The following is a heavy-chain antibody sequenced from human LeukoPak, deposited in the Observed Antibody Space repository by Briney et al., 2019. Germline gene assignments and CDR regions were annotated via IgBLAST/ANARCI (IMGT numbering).Heavy chain of an antibody. CDR3: ARGDYGLDY. J-gene: IGHJ4*02. D-gene: IGHD3-16*01. CDR1: GGSFSGYH. CDR2: INHSGST. V-gene: IGHV4-34*01. Sequence: SETLSLTCAVYGGSFSGYHWSWIRQPPGKGLEWIGEINHSGSTNYNPSLKSRVTISVDTSKNQFSLKLSSVTAADTAVYYCARGDYGLDYWGQGTLVTVSS.